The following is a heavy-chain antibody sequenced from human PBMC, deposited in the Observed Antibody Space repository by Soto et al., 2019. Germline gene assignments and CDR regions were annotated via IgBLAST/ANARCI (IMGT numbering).Heavy chain of an antibody. CDR1: GGSISSGGYY. CDR3: ARSSTVTTAIDY. Sequence: QVQLQESGPGLVKPSQTLSLTCTVSGGSISSGGYYWSWSRQHPGKGLEWIGYIYYSGSTYYNPSLKSRVTISVDTSKNQFSLNLSSVTAADTAVYYCARSSTVTTAIDYWGQGTLVTVSS. CDR2: IYYSGST. D-gene: IGHD4-17*01. J-gene: IGHJ4*02. V-gene: IGHV4-31*03.